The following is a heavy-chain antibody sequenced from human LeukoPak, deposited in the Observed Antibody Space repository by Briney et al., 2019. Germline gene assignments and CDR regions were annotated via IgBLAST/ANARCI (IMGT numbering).Heavy chain of an antibody. Sequence: GGSLRLSCAASGFIFDDYAIHWVRQAPGKGLEWVSGISWNSGSIGYADSVKGRFTISRDNAKNSLYLQMNSLRAEDTAVYYCARSPTGPKDYYYYGMDVWGQGTTVTVSS. J-gene: IGHJ6*02. CDR2: ISWNSGSI. V-gene: IGHV3-9*01. CDR1: GFIFDDYA. D-gene: IGHD1-14*01. CDR3: ARSPTGPKDYYYYGMDV.